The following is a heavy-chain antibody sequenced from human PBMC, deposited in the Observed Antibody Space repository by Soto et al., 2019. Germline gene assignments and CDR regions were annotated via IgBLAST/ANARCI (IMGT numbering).Heavy chain of an antibody. J-gene: IGHJ6*02. Sequence: EVQLVESGGALVHRGGPLRPPFPASGLPFIVNWMSWFGRAPVRGLEWVGNINQDGSGKNYVDFVEGRFTISRDNAENSLYLQMNSLRAEDTAVYYCARIASAGRGWDVWGQGTTVVVSS. V-gene: IGHV3-7*01. CDR1: GLPFIVNW. CDR3: ARIASAGRGWDV. D-gene: IGHD6-13*01. CDR2: INQDGSGK.